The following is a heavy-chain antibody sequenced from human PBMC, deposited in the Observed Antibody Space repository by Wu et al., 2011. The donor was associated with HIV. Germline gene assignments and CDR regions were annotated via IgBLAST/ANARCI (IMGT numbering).Heavy chain of an antibody. Sequence: QVQLVQSGAEVKKPGSSVRVSCKASGGAFSSFVINWVRLAPGQGLEWMGGIIPIFGTANYAQKFQGRVTITADKSTSTAYMELSSLRSEDTAMYYCARDFGGDGDSWGQGTLVTVSS. CDR3: ARDFGGDGDS. D-gene: IGHD2-21*01. J-gene: IGHJ4*02. V-gene: IGHV1-69*14. CDR2: IIPIFGTA. CDR1: GGAFSSFV.